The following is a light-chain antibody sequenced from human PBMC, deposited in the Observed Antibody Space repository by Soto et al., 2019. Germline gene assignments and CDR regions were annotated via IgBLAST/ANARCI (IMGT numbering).Light chain of an antibody. CDR3: SSYTTSSTYV. CDR1: SSDVVGYNY. J-gene: IGLJ1*01. V-gene: IGLV2-14*01. Sequence: QSALTQPASVSGSPGQSITISCTGTSSDVVGYNYVSWYQQHPGKAPKLMICDVSDRPSWISNRFSGSKSGNTASLTISGLQAEDEADYYCSSYTTSSTYVFGTGTKVTVL. CDR2: DVS.